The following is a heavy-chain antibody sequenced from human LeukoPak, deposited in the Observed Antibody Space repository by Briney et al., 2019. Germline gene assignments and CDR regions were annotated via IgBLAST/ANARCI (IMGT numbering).Heavy chain of an antibody. D-gene: IGHD2-2*02. V-gene: IGHV3-11*01. CDR3: ARDPEVVPAAIWVAHMDV. CDR2: IIISGSTI. CDR1: GFTFSDYY. Sequence: GGSLRLSRAASGFTFSDYYMSWIRQAPGKGLDWVSSIIISGSTIYYADSVKGRFTISRDNAKNSLYLQMNSLRAEDTAVYYCARDPEVVPAAIWVAHMDVWGKGTTVTVSS. J-gene: IGHJ6*03.